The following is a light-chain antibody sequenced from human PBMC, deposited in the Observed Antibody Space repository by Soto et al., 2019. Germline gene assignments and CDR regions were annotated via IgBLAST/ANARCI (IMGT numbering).Light chain of an antibody. Sequence: DIQMTQSPSSLSASIGDRVTITCRASQNINSHLNWYQQKPGKAPKVLIYAASRLQIGVPFRFSGSGPGTEFTHTISSLEPEDFATYYCQQSHITTLFTFGKGTKLEIK. CDR3: QQSHITTLFT. V-gene: IGKV1-39*01. CDR1: QNINSH. CDR2: AAS. J-gene: IGKJ2*01.